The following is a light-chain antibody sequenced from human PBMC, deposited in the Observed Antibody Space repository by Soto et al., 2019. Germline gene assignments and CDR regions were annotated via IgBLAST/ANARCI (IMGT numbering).Light chain of an antibody. J-gene: IGKJ1*01. Sequence: AIRMTQSPSSFSASTGDRVTITCRASQGISSDLAWYQQKPGKAPKLLIYAAATLQGGVPSRFSGSGSGTDFTLTISCLQSEDFDTYYCQQYYSYPRTFGQGTKVEIK. V-gene: IGKV1-8*01. CDR3: QQYYSYPRT. CDR2: AAA. CDR1: QGISSD.